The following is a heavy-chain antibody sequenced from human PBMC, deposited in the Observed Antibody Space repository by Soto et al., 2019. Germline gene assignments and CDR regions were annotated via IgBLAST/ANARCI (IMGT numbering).Heavy chain of an antibody. CDR1: GGSISSYY. V-gene: IGHV4-59*01. D-gene: IGHD6-6*01. CDR2: IYYSGST. CDR3: AGVAARLIDY. J-gene: IGHJ4*02. Sequence: PSETLSLTCTVSGGSISSYYWSWIRQPPGKGLEWIGYIYYSGSTNYNPSLKSRVTISVDTSKNQFSLKLSSVTAADTAVYYCAGVAARLIDYWGQGTLVTVPQ.